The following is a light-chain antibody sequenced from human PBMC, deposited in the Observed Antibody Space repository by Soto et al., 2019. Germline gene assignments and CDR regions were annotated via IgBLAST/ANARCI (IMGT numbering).Light chain of an antibody. CDR3: QQYNSYGT. Sequence: DIQMTQSPSSLSASVGDRVSITCRASQSISTWLAWYQQQPGGAPRLLIYDASSLQSGVPSRFSGNGSGTEFTLTISSLQPDDFATYYCQQYNSYGTFGQGTKVDI. CDR2: DAS. V-gene: IGKV1-5*01. J-gene: IGKJ1*01. CDR1: QSISTW.